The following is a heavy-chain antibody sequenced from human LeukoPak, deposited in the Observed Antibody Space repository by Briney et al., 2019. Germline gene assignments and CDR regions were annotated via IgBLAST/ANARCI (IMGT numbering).Heavy chain of an antibody. V-gene: IGHV4-59*01. CDR2: TYYSGST. Sequence: SETLSLTCTVSGGSISSYYWSWIRQPPGKGLEWIGYTYYSGSTNYNPSLKSRVTISVDTSKNQFSLKLSSVTAADTAVYYCAIGSGYGPFDYWGQGTLVTVSS. CDR3: AIGSGYGPFDY. D-gene: IGHD3-22*01. J-gene: IGHJ4*02. CDR1: GGSISSYY.